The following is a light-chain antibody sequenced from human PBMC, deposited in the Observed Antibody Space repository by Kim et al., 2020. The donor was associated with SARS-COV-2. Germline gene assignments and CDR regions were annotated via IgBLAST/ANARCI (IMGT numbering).Light chain of an antibody. CDR1: SSNIGSDY. CDR2: RNN. V-gene: IGLV1-47*01. CDR3: ASWDDSLNGLV. Sequence: GQRVTISCSGSSSNIGSDYAYWYQQLPGTAPKVLIYRNNQRPSGVPDRFSGSKSDTSASLAISGLRSEDEGDYYCASWDDSLNGLVFGGGTQLTVL. J-gene: IGLJ2*01.